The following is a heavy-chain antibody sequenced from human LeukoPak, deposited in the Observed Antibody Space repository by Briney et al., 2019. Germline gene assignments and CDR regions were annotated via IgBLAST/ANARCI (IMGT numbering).Heavy chain of an antibody. Sequence: ASVKVSCKASGYTFTSYDINWVRQATGQGLEGVGWMNPNSGNTGYAQKFQGRVTMTRNTSISTAYMELSSLRSEDTAVYYCARTRLEWSPNDAFDIWGQGTMVTVSS. CDR1: GYTFTSYD. D-gene: IGHD3-3*01. J-gene: IGHJ3*02. CDR3: ARTRLEWSPNDAFDI. V-gene: IGHV1-8*01. CDR2: MNPNSGNT.